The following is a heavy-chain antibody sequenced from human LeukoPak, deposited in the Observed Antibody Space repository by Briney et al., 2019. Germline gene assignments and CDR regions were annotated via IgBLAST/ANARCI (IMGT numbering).Heavy chain of an antibody. CDR3: AKAMITFGGVTSAPTFDP. D-gene: IGHD3-16*01. CDR1: GFTFSSYE. Sequence: GGSLGLSCAASGFTFSSYEMNWVRQAPGKGLEWVAVISYDGSNKYYADSVKGRFTISRDNSENTLYLQMNSLRAEDTAVYYCAKAMITFGGVTSAPTFDPWGQGTLVTVSS. J-gene: IGHJ5*02. V-gene: IGHV3-30*04. CDR2: ISYDGSNK.